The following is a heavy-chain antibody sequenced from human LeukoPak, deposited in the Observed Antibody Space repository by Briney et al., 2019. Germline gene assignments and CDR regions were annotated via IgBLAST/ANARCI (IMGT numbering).Heavy chain of an antibody. D-gene: IGHD3-3*01. CDR2: IYHSGST. V-gene: IGHV4-4*02. J-gene: IGHJ5*02. Sequence: SETLSLTCGVSGGSISSGNWWSWVRQPPGKGLEWIGEIYHSGSTNYNPSLESRVTISMDTSTNQVFLKLNSVTAADTAVYYCARSRESFGVIIPSYFDPWGQGTLVTVSS. CDR1: GGSISSGNW. CDR3: ARSRESFGVIIPSYFDP.